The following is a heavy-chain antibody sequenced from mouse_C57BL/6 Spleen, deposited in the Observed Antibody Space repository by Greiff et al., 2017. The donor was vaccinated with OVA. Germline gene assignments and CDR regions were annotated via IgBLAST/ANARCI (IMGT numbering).Heavy chain of an antibody. CDR1: GYTFTGYW. CDR3: ARGWRVYDYDGGYAMDY. J-gene: IGHJ4*01. D-gene: IGHD2-4*01. CDR2: ILPGSGST. V-gene: IGHV1-9*01. Sequence: QVQLQQSGAELMKPGASVKLSCKATGYTFTGYWIEWVKQRPGHGLEWIGEILPGSGSTNYNEKFKGKATFTADTSSNTAYMQLSSLTTEDSAIYYCARGWRVYDYDGGYAMDYWGQGTSVTVSS.